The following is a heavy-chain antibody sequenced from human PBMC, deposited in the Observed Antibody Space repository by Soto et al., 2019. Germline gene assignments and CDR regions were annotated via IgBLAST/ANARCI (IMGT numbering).Heavy chain of an antibody. CDR3: ARVSLLRYFDWLLNDDAFDI. CDR1: GFTFSSYS. Sequence: PGGSLRLSCAASGFTFSSYSMNWVRQAPGKGLGWVSYISSSSSTIYYADSVKGRFTISRDNAKNSLYLQMNSLRDEDTAVYYCARVSLLRYFDWLLNDDAFDIWGQGTMVTVSS. V-gene: IGHV3-48*02. J-gene: IGHJ3*02. D-gene: IGHD3-9*01. CDR2: ISSSSSTI.